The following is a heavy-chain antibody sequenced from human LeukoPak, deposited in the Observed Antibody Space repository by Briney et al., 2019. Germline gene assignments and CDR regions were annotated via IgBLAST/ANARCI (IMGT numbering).Heavy chain of an antibody. CDR2: IYYSGST. CDR3: ARGKYYYDSSGINWFDP. J-gene: IGHJ5*01. CDR1: GGSISRGDYY. V-gene: IGHV4-30-4*01. Sequence: PSQTLSLTCTVSGGSISRGDYYWSWIRQPPGKGLEWIGYIYYSGSTYYNPSLKSRVTISVDTSKNQFSLKLSSVTAADTAVYYCARGKYYYDSSGINWFDPWGQGTMVTVSS. D-gene: IGHD3-22*01.